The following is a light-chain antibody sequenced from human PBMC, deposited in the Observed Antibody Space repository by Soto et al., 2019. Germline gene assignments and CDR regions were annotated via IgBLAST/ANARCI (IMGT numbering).Light chain of an antibody. CDR1: QSVGSN. Sequence: EIVMTQSPATLSVSPGERATLSCRASQSVGSNLAWYQQKPGQPPRLLIFGASTRATAIPARFSGGGSGTEFTLTISSLQSEDFAVYYCQQYNNLPYTFGQGTKVEIK. V-gene: IGKV3-15*01. J-gene: IGKJ2*01. CDR3: QQYNNLPYT. CDR2: GAS.